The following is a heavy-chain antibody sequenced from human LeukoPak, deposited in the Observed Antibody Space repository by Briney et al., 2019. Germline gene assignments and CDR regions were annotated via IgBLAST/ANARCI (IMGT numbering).Heavy chain of an antibody. CDR3: ARRVAVAISY. V-gene: IGHV4-59*12. J-gene: IGHJ4*02. CDR1: GGSISSYY. Sequence: PSETLSLTCTVSGGSISSYYWSWIRQPPGKGLEWIGYIYYSGSTNYNPSLKSRVTISVDTSKNQFSLKLSSVTAADTAVYYCARRVAVAISYWGQGTLVTVSS. CDR2: IYYSGST. D-gene: IGHD6-19*01.